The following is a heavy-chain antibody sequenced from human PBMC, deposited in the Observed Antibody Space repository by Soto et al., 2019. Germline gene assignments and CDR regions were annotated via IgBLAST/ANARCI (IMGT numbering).Heavy chain of an antibody. CDR3: ARGGWLLRYDAFDI. CDR1: GFTFSSYG. Sequence: PGGSLRLSCAASGFTFSSYGMHWVRQAPGKGLEWVAVIWYDGSNKYYADSVKGRFTISRDNSKNTLYLQMNSLRAEDTAVYYCARGGWLLRYDAFDIWGQGTMVTVSS. J-gene: IGHJ3*02. V-gene: IGHV3-33*01. CDR2: IWYDGSNK. D-gene: IGHD3-22*01.